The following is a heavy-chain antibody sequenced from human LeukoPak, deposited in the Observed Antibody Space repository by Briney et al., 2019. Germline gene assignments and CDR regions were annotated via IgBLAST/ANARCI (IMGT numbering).Heavy chain of an antibody. D-gene: IGHD6-13*01. Sequence: GASLKVSCKASVGTFSSYTISWVRQAPGQGLEWMGRIIPILGIANYAQKFQGRVTITADKSTSTAYMELSSLRSEDTAVYYCASSPAAGTRYYYYMDVWGKGTTVTVSS. V-gene: IGHV1-69*02. J-gene: IGHJ6*03. CDR1: VGTFSSYT. CDR2: IIPILGIA. CDR3: ASSPAAGTRYYYYMDV.